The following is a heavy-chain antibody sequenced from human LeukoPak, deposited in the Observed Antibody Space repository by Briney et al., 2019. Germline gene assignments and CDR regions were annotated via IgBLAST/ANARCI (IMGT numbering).Heavy chain of an antibody. Sequence: SETLSLTCTVSGGSISSDSYYWAWIRQPPGKGLEWIASIYYSGSTCYNPSLKSRVTISVDTSRNQFSLKLSSVTAADTAVYYCASLAVAGLSEGYWGQGTLVIVSS. V-gene: IGHV4-39*01. D-gene: IGHD6-19*01. CDR3: ASLAVAGLSEGY. CDR1: GGSISSDSYY. J-gene: IGHJ4*02. CDR2: IYYSGST.